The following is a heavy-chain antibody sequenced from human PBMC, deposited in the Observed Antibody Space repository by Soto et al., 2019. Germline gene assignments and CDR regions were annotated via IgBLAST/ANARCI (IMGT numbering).Heavy chain of an antibody. CDR2: IYDSVTN. J-gene: IGHJ4*02. CDR1: GGSISRDAYY. D-gene: IGHD3-10*01. CDR3: ESVRWFSTPEDY. Sequence: QVQLQESGPGLVKPSQTLSLTCTVSGGSISRDAYYWTWIRQHPGKGLEWIGYIYDSVTNYYNPYLQSRETISVDTSKNQFSLKLSSVTAADTAVYYGESVRWFSTPEDYWGQGTLVTVSS. V-gene: IGHV4-31*03.